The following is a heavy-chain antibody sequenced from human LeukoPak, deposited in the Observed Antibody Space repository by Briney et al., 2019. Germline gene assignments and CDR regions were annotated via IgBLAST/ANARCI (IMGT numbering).Heavy chain of an antibody. CDR2: ISSSSSYI. Sequence: PGESLRLSCAASGFTFSSYSMNWVRQAPGKGLEWVSSISSSSSYIYYADSVKGRFTISRDNAKNSLYLQMNSLRAEDTAVYYCASGGVTMVRGVITEWGQGTLVTVSS. CDR3: ASGGVTMVRGVITE. J-gene: IGHJ4*02. CDR1: GFTFSSYS. V-gene: IGHV3-21*01. D-gene: IGHD3-10*01.